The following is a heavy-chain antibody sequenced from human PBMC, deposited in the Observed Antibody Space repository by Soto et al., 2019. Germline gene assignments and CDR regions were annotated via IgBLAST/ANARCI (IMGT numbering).Heavy chain of an antibody. CDR2: ISYDGSNK. D-gene: IGHD2-21*02. CDR1: GFTFSSYG. Sequence: GGSLRLSCAASGFTFSSYGMHWVRQAPGKGLEWVAVISYDGSNKYYADSVKGRFTISRDNSKNTLYLQMNSLRAEDTAVYYCAKDELDYCGGDCPAVNWFDPWGQGTLVTVSS. J-gene: IGHJ5*02. V-gene: IGHV3-30*18. CDR3: AKDELDYCGGDCPAVNWFDP.